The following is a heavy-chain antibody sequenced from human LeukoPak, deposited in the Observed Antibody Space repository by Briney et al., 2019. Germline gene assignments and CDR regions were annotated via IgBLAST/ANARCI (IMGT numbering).Heavy chain of an antibody. CDR2: IYYSGST. Sequence: SQTLSLTCTVSGGSISSSSYYWGWIRQPPGKGLEWIGSIYYSGSTYYNPSLKSRVTISVDTSKNQFSLKLSSVTAADTAVYYCARGYITIFGVVITPTPDYWGQGTLVTVSS. CDR3: ARGYITIFGVVITPTPDY. V-gene: IGHV4-39*01. D-gene: IGHD3-3*01. J-gene: IGHJ4*02. CDR1: GGSISSSSYY.